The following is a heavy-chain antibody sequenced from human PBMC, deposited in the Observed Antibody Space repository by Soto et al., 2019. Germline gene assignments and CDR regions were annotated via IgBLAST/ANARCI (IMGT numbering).Heavy chain of an antibody. V-gene: IGHV3-30*18. J-gene: IGHJ4*02. CDR3: AKDPGIAALKYYFDY. CDR1: GFTFSSYG. Sequence: GGSLRLSCAASGFTFSSYGMHWVRQAPGKGLEWVAVISYDGSNKYYADSVKGRFTISRDNSKNTLYLQMNSLRAEDTAVYYCAKDPGIAALKYYFDYWGQGTLVTVSS. CDR2: ISYDGSNK. D-gene: IGHD6-13*01.